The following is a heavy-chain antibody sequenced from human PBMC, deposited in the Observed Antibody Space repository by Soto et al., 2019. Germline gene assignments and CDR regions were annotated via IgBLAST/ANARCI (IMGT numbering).Heavy chain of an antibody. D-gene: IGHD2-21*02. CDR1: GYPFNTYY. J-gene: IGHJ4*01. Sequence: ASVKVSSTSSGYPFNTYYLHWVRQAPGQGLEWMGMIHPSGGGSTYAQKFLGRVTMTMDSSTSTVFMELTSLRSADTAVYYCARGGHIAVVTDSFDSWG. V-gene: IGHV1-46*02. CDR3: ARGGHIAVVTDSFDS. CDR2: IHPSGGGS.